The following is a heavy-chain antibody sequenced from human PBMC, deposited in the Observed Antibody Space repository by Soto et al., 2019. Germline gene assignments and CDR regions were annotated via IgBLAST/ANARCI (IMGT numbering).Heavy chain of an antibody. J-gene: IGHJ5*02. D-gene: IGHD2-2*01. CDR3: AKGTTYCSSTSCYSGWFDP. CDR2: ISGSGGST. Sequence: GSLRLSCAASGFTFSSYAMSWVRQAPGKGLEWVSAISGSGGSTYYADSVKGRFTISRDNSKNTLYLQMNSLRAEDTAVYYCAKGTTYCSSTSCYSGWFDPWGQGTLVTVSS. V-gene: IGHV3-23*01. CDR1: GFTFSSYA.